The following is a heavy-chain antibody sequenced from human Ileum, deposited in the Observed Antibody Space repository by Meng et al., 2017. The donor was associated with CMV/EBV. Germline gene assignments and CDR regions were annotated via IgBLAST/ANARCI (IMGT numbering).Heavy chain of an antibody. CDR1: GYTFNAYH. CDR3: ARPYTSGWSNWFDP. D-gene: IGHD6-19*01. V-gene: IGHV1-2*02. J-gene: IGHJ5*02. Sequence: QARLVRSGAELKKPGASVKVSCKASGYTFNAYHVHWVRQAPGQGLEWMGWINPNSGGTKYAQKFRGRVTLTRDTSISTVYMDLTTITSDDTAVYYCARPYTSGWSNWFDPWGQGTLVTVSS. CDR2: INPNSGGT.